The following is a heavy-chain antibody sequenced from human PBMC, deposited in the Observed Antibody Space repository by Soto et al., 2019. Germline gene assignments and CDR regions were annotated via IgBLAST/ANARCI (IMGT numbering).Heavy chain of an antibody. CDR2: ISFDGSKK. D-gene: IGHD5-12*01. CDR1: GFTFSSYA. CDR3: GRDRRFGNGYNLGFDY. V-gene: IGHV3-30-3*01. J-gene: IGHJ4*02. Sequence: QVQLVESGGGVVQPGRSLRLSCAASGFTFSSYAMHWVRQAPGKGLEWVAVISFDGSKKYYADSVKDRFTVSRDNSKNTVYGEMNSLRAEDTGVYYWGRDRRFGNGYNLGFDYWGQGTLVTVSS.